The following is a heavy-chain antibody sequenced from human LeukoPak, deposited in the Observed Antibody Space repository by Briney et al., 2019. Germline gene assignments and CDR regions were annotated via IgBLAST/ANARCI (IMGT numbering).Heavy chain of an antibody. CDR2: ITSDGSAT. CDR1: GFTFTMYW. D-gene: IGHD2-15*01. Sequence: GGSLRLSCAVSGFTFTMYWMHWVRHGPGKGLEWVSRITSDGSATGYADSVKGRFTISRDNAKNTLYLQMNSLRAEDTAVYYCARDASPGYFDLWGRGTLLSVSS. CDR3: ARDASPGYFDL. J-gene: IGHJ2*01. V-gene: IGHV3-74*01.